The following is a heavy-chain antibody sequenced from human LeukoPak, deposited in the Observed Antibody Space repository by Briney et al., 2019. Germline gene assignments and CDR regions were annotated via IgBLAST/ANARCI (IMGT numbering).Heavy chain of an antibody. CDR1: GLIVSSNY. CDR3: AREGSGYYPYYFDY. J-gene: IGHJ4*02. Sequence: PGGSLRLSCAASGLIVSSNYMSWVRQAPGKGLEWVSVIYSGGSTYYADSVKGRFTISRDNSKNTLYLQMNSLRAEDTAVYYCAREGSGYYPYYFDYWGQGTLVTVSS. D-gene: IGHD3-22*01. CDR2: IYSGGST. V-gene: IGHV3-53*01.